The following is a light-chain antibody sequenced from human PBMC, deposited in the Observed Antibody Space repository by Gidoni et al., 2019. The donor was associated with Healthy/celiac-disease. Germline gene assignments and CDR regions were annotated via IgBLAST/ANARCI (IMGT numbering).Light chain of an antibody. CDR1: QSVLYSSNNKHY. J-gene: IGKJ2*01. V-gene: IGKV4-1*01. CDR3: QQYYSTPRT. CDR2: WAS. Sequence: DIVMTQSPDSLAVSLGERATINCKSSQSVLYSSNNKHYLAWYQQKPGQPPKLLIYWASTRESGVPDRFRGSGSGTDFTLTISSLQAEDVAVYYCQQYYSTPRTFGQGTKLEIK.